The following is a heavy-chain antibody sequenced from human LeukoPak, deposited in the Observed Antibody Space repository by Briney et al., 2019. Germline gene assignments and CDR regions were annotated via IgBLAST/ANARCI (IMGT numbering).Heavy chain of an antibody. CDR1: GYTFTGYY. V-gene: IGHV1-2*02. CDR3: ARMDYYDSSGYRYWFDP. Sequence: ASVKVSCKASGYTFTGYYMHWVRQAPGQGLEWMGWINPNSGGTNYAQKFRGRVTMTRDTSISTAYMELSRLRSDDTAVYYCARMDYYDSSGYRYWFDPWGQGTLVTVSS. CDR2: INPNSGGT. J-gene: IGHJ5*02. D-gene: IGHD3-22*01.